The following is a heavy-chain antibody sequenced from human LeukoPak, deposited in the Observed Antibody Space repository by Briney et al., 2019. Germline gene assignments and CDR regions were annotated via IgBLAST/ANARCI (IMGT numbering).Heavy chain of an antibody. J-gene: IGHJ4*02. V-gene: IGHV3-74*01. CDR3: AKDGSLWFGELWGYFDY. CDR2: INSDGSST. D-gene: IGHD3-10*01. CDR1: GFTFSSYW. Sequence: GGSLRLSCAASGFTFSSYWMHWVRQAPGKGLVWVSGINSDGSSTSYADSVKGRFTISRDNAKNTLYLQMNSLRAEDTAVYYCAKDGSLWFGELWGYFDYWGQGTLVTVSS.